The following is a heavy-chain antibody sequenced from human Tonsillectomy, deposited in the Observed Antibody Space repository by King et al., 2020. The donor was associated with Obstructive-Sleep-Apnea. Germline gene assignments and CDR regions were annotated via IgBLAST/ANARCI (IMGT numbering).Heavy chain of an antibody. Sequence: QLQESGPGLVKPSGTLSLTCAVSGGSITSDNWWSWVRQPPGKGLEWIGEIYHSGSTTYNPSLESRITISVDVSKRQFSLKLTSVTAADTAVYYCASGGGDYWGRGTLVTVSS. J-gene: IGHJ4*02. V-gene: IGHV4-4*02. D-gene: IGHD3-16*01. CDR2: IYHSGST. CDR1: GGSITSDNW. CDR3: ASGGGDY.